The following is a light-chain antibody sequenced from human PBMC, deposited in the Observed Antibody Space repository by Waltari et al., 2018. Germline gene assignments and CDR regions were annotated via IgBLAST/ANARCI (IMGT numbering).Light chain of an antibody. V-gene: IGKV2-30*02. J-gene: IGKJ4*01. Sequence: DVVMTQSPLSLPVTLGQPASISCRSSQSLVHSDGKTYLHWFQQRPGQSPRRLIYKVSKRGSGVPDRCSGSESGTDFTLKISRVEAEDVGIYYCVQHTHWPHTFGGGTKVEIK. CDR2: KVS. CDR1: QSLVHSDGKTY. CDR3: VQHTHWPHT.